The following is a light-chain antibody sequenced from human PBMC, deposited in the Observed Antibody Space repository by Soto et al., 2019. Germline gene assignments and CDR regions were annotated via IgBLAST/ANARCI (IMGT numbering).Light chain of an antibody. J-gene: IGLJ2*01. Sequence: QSVLTQPASVSGSPGQSITISCTGTSSDVGGYNFVSWYQQHPGKAPKLMIYEVTDRPSGVSNRFSGSKSGSTASLTISGLLAEDEADYYCSSYTSRNTLAFGGGTKLTVL. CDR3: SSYTSRNTLA. CDR2: EVT. V-gene: IGLV2-14*01. CDR1: SSDVGGYNF.